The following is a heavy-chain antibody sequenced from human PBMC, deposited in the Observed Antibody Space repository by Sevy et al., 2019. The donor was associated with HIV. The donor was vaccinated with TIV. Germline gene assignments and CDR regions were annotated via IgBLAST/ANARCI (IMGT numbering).Heavy chain of an antibody. V-gene: IGHV3-23*01. CDR3: AKGDRTFYGLDV. J-gene: IGHJ6*02. Sequence: GGSLRLSCAASGFTFSTYTMSWVRQAPGKGLEWVSAICGSAGSTYYADLVQGRFTISRDKSKNTLYLQMNSLRAEDTAVYYCAKGDRTFYGLDVWGQGTTVTVSS. CDR2: ICGSAGST. D-gene: IGHD2-15*01. CDR1: GFTFSTYT.